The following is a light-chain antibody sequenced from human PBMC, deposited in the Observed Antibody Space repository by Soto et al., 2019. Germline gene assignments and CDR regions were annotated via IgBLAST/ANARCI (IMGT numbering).Light chain of an antibody. Sequence: EIVLTQSPATLSLSPGERATLSCRASQSVSSTYLAWCQQKPGQAPRLLIYGASTRATGIPDRFSGTGSGTDFTLTISRLEPEDFAVYYCQHFGDSPITFGRGTRLEI. CDR1: QSVSSTY. CDR3: QHFGDSPIT. CDR2: GAS. V-gene: IGKV3-20*01. J-gene: IGKJ5*01.